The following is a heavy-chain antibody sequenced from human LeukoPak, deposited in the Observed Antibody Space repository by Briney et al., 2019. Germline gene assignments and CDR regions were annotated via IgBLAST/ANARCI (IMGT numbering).Heavy chain of an antibody. CDR2: IYYSGST. D-gene: IGHD5-18*01. J-gene: IGHJ4*02. Sequence: SETLSLTCTLSGGSISSSSYYWGWIRQPPGKGLEWIGSIYYSGSTYYNPSLKSRVTISVDTSKNQFSLKLSSVTAADTAVYYCAREDTAMARRPFDSWGQGTLVTVSS. CDR1: GGSISSSSYY. CDR3: AREDTAMARRPFDS. V-gene: IGHV4-39*07.